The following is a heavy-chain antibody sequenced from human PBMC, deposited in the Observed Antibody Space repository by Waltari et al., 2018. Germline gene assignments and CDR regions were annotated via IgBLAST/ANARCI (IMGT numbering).Heavy chain of an antibody. Sequence: QLRLQQWGAGLLKPSETLSLTCAVSGGSLNGYYGIWIRQTPGKGLEWIGEVDHSGSANYSPSLKSRVTVSLDTSNKQVSLTLTSVTAADTGIYYCARDARDWEAVDNTYLDSWGQGTLVAVSS. D-gene: IGHD2-21*02. J-gene: IGHJ4*02. CDR1: GGSLNGYY. V-gene: IGHV4-34*01. CDR3: ARDARDWEAVDNTYLDS. CDR2: VDHSGSA.